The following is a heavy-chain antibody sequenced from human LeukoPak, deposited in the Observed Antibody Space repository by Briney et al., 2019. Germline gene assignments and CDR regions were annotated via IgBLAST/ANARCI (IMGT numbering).Heavy chain of an antibody. CDR1: GYTFTSYG. D-gene: IGHD1-20*01. CDR3: AREGTRITGTTRLWFDP. V-gene: IGHV1-18*01. Sequence: APVKVSCKASGYTFTSYGISWVRQAPGQGLEWMGWISAYNGNTNYAQKLQGRVTMTTDTSTSTAYMELRSLRSDDTAVYYCAREGTRITGTTRLWFDPWGQGTLVTVSS. CDR2: ISAYNGNT. J-gene: IGHJ5*02.